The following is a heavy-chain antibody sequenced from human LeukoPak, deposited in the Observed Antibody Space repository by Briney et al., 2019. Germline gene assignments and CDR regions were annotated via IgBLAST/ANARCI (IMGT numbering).Heavy chain of an antibody. D-gene: IGHD2-2*01. Sequence: ASVKVSCKASGYTFTTYNINWVRQAPGQGLEWMGWISGYNGNTNYAQKLQGRVTMTTDTSTSTAYMELRSLRSDDTAVYYCAREPPYCSSTSCYQSWGQGTLVTVSS. J-gene: IGHJ4*02. V-gene: IGHV1-18*01. CDR2: ISGYNGNT. CDR1: GYTFTTYN. CDR3: AREPPYCSSTSCYQS.